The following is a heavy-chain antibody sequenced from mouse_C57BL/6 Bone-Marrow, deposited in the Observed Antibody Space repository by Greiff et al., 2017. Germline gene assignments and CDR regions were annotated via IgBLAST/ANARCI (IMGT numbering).Heavy chain of an antibody. J-gene: IGHJ3*01. CDR2: IWRGGST. CDR3: STLVATPWFAY. V-gene: IGHV2-5*01. D-gene: IGHD1-1*01. CDR1: GFSLTSYG. Sequence: VKLVESGPGLVQPSQSLSITCTVSGFSLTSYGVHWVRQSPGKGLEWLGMIWRGGSTDYNAAFMSRLSITKDNSKSQVFFKMNSLQADDTAIYYCSTLVATPWFAYWGQGTLVTVSA.